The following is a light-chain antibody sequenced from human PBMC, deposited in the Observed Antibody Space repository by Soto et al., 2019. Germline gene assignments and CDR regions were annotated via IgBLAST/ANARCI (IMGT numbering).Light chain of an antibody. J-gene: IGLJ2*01. CDR2: YDS. CDR1: NIGSKS. V-gene: IGLV3-21*04. Sequence: SYELTQPPSVSVAPGKTARITCGGNNIGSKSVHWYQQKPGQAPVLVIYYDSDRPSGIPERFSGSNSGNTATLTISRVEAGDEADYYCQVWDSSSDLPVFGGGTKGTVL. CDR3: QVWDSSSDLPV.